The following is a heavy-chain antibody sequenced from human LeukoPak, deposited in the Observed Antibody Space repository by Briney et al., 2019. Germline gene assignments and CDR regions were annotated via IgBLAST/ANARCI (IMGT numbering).Heavy chain of an antibody. J-gene: IGHJ5*02. CDR2: IYYSGST. D-gene: IGHD2-2*02. V-gene: IGHV4-59*01. CDR3: ARSPIVVVPAAIVWFDP. CDR1: GGSISRYY. Sequence: SETLSLTCTVSGGSISRYYWTWIRQSPGKGLEWIGYIYYSGSTNYNPSLKSRVTISVDTSKNQFSLKLSSVTAADTAVYYCARSPIVVVPAAIVWFDPWGQGTLVTVSS.